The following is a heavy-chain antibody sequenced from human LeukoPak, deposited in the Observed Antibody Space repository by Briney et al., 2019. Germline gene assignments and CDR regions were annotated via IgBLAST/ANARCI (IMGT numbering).Heavy chain of an antibody. CDR2: MNPSGST. V-gene: IGHV4-34*01. J-gene: IGHJ6*03. D-gene: IGHD3-22*01. CDR3: ARGRQDVTMIVVVMTAVSYYLDV. CDR1: GGSFSGYY. Sequence: SETLSLTCAVYGGSFSGYYWTWIRQTPEKGREWIGEMNPSGSTNYNPSLKSRVTLSVDTSKTQFSLELSSVTAADTAVYYCARGRQDVTMIVVVMTAVSYYLDVWGKGTTVTVS.